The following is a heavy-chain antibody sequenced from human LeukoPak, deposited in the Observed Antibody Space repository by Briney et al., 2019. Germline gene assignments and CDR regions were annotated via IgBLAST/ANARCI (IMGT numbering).Heavy chain of an antibody. CDR3: ASAWIAAAGSIDY. CDR1: GGSFSGYY. D-gene: IGHD6-13*01. Sequence: KPSETLSLTCAVHGGSFSGYYWSWIRQPPGKGLEWIGEINHSGSTNYNPSLKSRVTISVDTSKNQFSLKLSSVTAADTAVYYCASAWIAAAGSIDYWGQGTLVTVSS. V-gene: IGHV4-34*01. CDR2: INHSGST. J-gene: IGHJ4*02.